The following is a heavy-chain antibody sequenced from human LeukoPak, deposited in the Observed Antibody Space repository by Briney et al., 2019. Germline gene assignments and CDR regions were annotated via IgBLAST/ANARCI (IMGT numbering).Heavy chain of an antibody. CDR1: GFTFSSYE. V-gene: IGHV3-48*03. CDR2: ISSSGSTI. CDR3: ARGYYFDSSGSLYYYYYYMDV. J-gene: IGHJ6*03. D-gene: IGHD3-22*01. Sequence: GGSLRLSCAASGFTFSSYEMNWVRQAPGKGLEWVSYISSSGSTIYYADSVKGRFTISRDNAKNSLYLQMNSLRAEDTAVYYCARGYYFDSSGSLYYYYYYMDVWGKGTTVTVSS.